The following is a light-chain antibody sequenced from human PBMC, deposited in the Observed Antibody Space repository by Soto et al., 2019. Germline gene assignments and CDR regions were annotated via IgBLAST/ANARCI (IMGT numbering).Light chain of an antibody. V-gene: IGLV2-14*01. Sequence: QSVLTQPASVSGSAGQSITISCTGTSRDVGGYNYVSWYQQHPGKAPKVMIYEVNKRPSGVSNRFSGSKFGNTASLTISGLQAEDEADYYCSSYTSRSTWVFGGGTKATVL. CDR2: EVN. CDR1: SRDVGGYNY. J-gene: IGLJ3*02. CDR3: SSYTSRSTWV.